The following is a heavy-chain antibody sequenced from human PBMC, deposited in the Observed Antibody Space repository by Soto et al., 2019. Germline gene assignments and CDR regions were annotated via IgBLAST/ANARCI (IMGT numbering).Heavy chain of an antibody. J-gene: IGHJ4*02. Sequence: GGSLRLSCAASRFTFSSYAMHWVRQAPGKGLEWVAVISYDGSNKYYADSVKGRFTISRDNSKNTLYLQMNSLRAEDTAVYYGVPAAISVYWGQGTLVTVSS. CDR2: ISYDGSNK. V-gene: IGHV3-30-3*01. CDR1: RFTFSSYA. CDR3: VPAAISVY. D-gene: IGHD2-2*01.